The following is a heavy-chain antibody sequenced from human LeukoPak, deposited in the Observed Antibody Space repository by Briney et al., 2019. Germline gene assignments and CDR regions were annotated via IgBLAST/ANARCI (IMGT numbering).Heavy chain of an antibody. J-gene: IGHJ5*02. Sequence: PGGSLRLSCAASGFTFSSYAMHWVRQAPGKGLEWVSTISGSGGSTYYADSVKGRFTISRDNSKNTLSLQMNSLRAEDTAVYYCAKDQGIAYNWFDPWGQGTLVTVSS. D-gene: IGHD6-13*01. CDR1: GFTFSSYA. V-gene: IGHV3-23*01. CDR3: AKDQGIAYNWFDP. CDR2: ISGSGGST.